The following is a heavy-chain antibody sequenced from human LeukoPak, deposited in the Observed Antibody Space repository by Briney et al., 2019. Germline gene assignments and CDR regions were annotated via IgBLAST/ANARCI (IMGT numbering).Heavy chain of an antibody. CDR3: ARNPPRTGDFNS. Sequence: ASVKVSCKTSGYTFTSYDINWVRQATGQGLEWLGWMSPNNGDAGYAQKFQGRVTMTRDTSTNTAYMGLSALTSEDTAVYYCARNPPRTGDFNSWGQEALVTVSS. V-gene: IGHV1-8*01. CDR2: MSPNNGDA. D-gene: IGHD7-27*01. CDR1: GYTFTSYD. J-gene: IGHJ4*02.